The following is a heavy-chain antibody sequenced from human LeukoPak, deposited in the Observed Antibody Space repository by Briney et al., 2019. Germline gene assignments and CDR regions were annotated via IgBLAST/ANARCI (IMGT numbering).Heavy chain of an antibody. Sequence: GASVKVSCKAPGYTFTGYYMHWVRQAPGQGLEWMGIINPSGGSTSYAQKFQGRVTMTRDTSTSTVYMELSSLRSEDTAVYYCARGFIVVVTAASYDLDYWGQGTLVTVSS. J-gene: IGHJ4*02. V-gene: IGHV1-46*01. D-gene: IGHD2-21*02. CDR2: INPSGGST. CDR3: ARGFIVVVTAASYDLDY. CDR1: GYTFTGYY.